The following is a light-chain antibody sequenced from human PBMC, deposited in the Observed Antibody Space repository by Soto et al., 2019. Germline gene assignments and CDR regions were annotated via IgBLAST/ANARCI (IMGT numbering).Light chain of an antibody. J-gene: IGKJ5*01. CDR1: QRLSSNS. Sequence: EIVLTQSPGTLSLSPGETATLSCGASQRLSSNSLAWYQQRPGQAPRLLIYGASSRATGIPDRFSGSGSGTDFTLTISRLEPKDFATYYCQQLLSYPITFGQGTRLEIK. V-gene: IGKV3-20*01. CDR3: QQLLSYPIT. CDR2: GAS.